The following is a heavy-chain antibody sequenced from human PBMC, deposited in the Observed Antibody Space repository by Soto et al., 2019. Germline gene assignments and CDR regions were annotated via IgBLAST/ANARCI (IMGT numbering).Heavy chain of an antibody. V-gene: IGHV1-69*04. CDR2: INPILGIT. J-gene: IGHJ6*02. CDR1: GGTFSNDV. CDR3: ARGLAVADYYGMEV. Sequence: GASVKVSCKVSGGTFSNDVINWVRHVPGQGLEWMAKINPILGITNSAQKFQGRATITADKSTNTAYMELSSLESKDTAVYYCARGLAVADYYGMEVWG. D-gene: IGHD6-19*01.